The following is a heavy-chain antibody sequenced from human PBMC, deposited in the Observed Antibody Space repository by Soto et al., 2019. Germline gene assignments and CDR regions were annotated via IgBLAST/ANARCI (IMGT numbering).Heavy chain of an antibody. D-gene: IGHD3-3*01. CDR3: ARERRGFGYIDY. V-gene: IGHV4-59*01. CDR2: IIHRGTT. CDR1: GDSISNSY. Sequence: QVQLQESGPGLVKPSETLSLTCTVSGDSISNSYWSWIRQPPGKRLEWIGYIIHRGTTNYNPSLKSRFTMSLDTSKNQVSLRLTSVTAADTAVYFCARERRGFGYIDYWGQGTLVTVSS. J-gene: IGHJ4*02.